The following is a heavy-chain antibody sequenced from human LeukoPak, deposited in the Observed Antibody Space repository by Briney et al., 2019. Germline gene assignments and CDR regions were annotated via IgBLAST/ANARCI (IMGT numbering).Heavy chain of an antibody. CDR2: ISYDGSTE. CDR1: GFTFSSYG. J-gene: IGHJ4*02. Sequence: GGSLRLSCAASGFTFSSYGVHWVRQAPGKGLEWVAVISYDGSTEYYIDSVKGRFTISRDNSKNTLYLQMNSLRAEDTAVYYCAKETYSTSWQLDSWGQGTLVAVSS. V-gene: IGHV3-30*18. D-gene: IGHD2-2*01. CDR3: AKETYSTSWQLDS.